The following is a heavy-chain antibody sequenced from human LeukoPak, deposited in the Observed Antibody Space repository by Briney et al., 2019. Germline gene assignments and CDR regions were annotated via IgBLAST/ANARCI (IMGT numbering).Heavy chain of an antibody. V-gene: IGHV3-21*06. CDR2: MGGSGSHI. D-gene: IGHD2-8*01. CDR3: AKTGGYCTTNCRGMGNRFES. J-gene: IGHJ5*01. CDR1: GFNFAIYS. Sequence: GGSLRLSCAASGFNFAIYSMSWVRQAPGKGLEWVASMGGSGSHIYYADSVKGRFTISRDNAQNSLYLQLNSLGAEDTAVYFCAKTGGYCTTNCRGMGNRFESWGQGALVAVSS.